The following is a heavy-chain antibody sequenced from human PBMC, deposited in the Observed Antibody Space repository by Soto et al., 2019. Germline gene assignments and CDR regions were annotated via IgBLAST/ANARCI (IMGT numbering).Heavy chain of an antibody. CDR2: IYSGGST. Sequence: EVQLVESGGGLVQPGGSLRLSCAASGFTVSSNYMSWVRQAPGKGLEWVSVIYSGGSTYYADSVKGRFTISRDNSKNTLYLQMSSLRAEDTAVYYCARTQGYYYYMDVWGKGTTVTVSS. V-gene: IGHV3-66*01. J-gene: IGHJ6*03. CDR1: GFTVSSNY. CDR3: ARTQGYYYYMDV.